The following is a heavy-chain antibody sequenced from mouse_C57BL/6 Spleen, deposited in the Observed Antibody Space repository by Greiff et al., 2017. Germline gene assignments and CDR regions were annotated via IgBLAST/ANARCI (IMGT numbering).Heavy chain of an antibody. CDR3: TRDRVGEAMDY. V-gene: IGHV5-9-1*02. CDR2: ISSGGDYI. Sequence: EVKLVESGEGLVKPGGSLKLSCAASGFTFSSYAMSWVRQTPEKRLEWVAYISSGGDYIYYADPVKGRFTISRDNARNTLYLQMSSLKSEDTAMYYCTRDRVGEAMDYWGQGTSVTVSS. D-gene: IGHD3-2*01. CDR1: GFTFSSYA. J-gene: IGHJ4*01.